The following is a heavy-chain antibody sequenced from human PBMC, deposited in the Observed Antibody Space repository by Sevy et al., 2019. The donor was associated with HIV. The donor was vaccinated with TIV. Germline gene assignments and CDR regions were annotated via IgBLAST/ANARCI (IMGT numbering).Heavy chain of an antibody. D-gene: IGHD1-20*01. CDR1: GFTLNSYA. V-gene: IGHV3-23*01. J-gene: IGHJ4*02. CDR3: ARDGYNWIPFGR. Sequence: GGSLRLSCVASGFTLNSYAMSWVRQAPGKGLEWISDISGTGARTNYADSVVGRFTISRDNSKNTLYLQMNSLRAEDTAIYYCARDGYNWIPFGRWGQGTLVTVSS. CDR2: ISGTGART.